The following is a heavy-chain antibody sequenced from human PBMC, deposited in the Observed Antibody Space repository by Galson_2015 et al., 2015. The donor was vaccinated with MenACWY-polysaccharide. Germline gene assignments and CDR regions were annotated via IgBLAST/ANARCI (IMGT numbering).Heavy chain of an antibody. CDR3: ARGHYGMDV. Sequence: SLRLSCAASGFTFKNYWMSWIRQAPGKGLEWVANIKKDGSEKYYVDSVKGRFTISRDNAKNSLYLQMNSLRAEDTAVYYCARGHYGMDVGGQGPTATVSS. CDR2: IKKDGSEK. V-gene: IGHV3-7*04. J-gene: IGHJ6*02. CDR1: GFTFKNYW.